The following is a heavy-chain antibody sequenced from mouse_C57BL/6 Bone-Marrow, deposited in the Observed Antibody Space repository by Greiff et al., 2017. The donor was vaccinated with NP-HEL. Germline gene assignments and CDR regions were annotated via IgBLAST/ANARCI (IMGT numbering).Heavy chain of an antibody. CDR3: ASNGSYYYYAMDY. V-gene: IGHV1-59*01. J-gene: IGHJ4*01. CDR2: IDPSDSYT. CDR1: GYTFTSYW. Sequence: VQLQQPGAELVRPGTSVKLSCKASGYTFTSYWMHWVKQRPGQGLEWIGVIDPSDSYTNYNQKFKGKATLTVDTSSSTAYMQLSSLTSEDSAVYYCASNGSYYYYAMDYWGQGTSVTVSS. D-gene: IGHD1-1*01.